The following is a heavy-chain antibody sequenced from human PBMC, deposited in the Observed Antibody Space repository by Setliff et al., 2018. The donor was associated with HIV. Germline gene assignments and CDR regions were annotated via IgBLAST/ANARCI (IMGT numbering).Heavy chain of an antibody. D-gene: IGHD3-10*01. CDR1: WESKINPE. CDR3: VGVPSYYGTGTLWV. Sequence: PSETLSPPCSVSWESKINPEWGWIRQSPGRGLEWIGAMFRGGGRQFQTSLESRVSISGATSKNQFSLKMTSVTPADTAVYFCVGVPSYYGTGTLWVWGKGITVTVSS. J-gene: IGHJ6*04. V-gene: IGHV4-59*11. CDR2: MFRGGGR.